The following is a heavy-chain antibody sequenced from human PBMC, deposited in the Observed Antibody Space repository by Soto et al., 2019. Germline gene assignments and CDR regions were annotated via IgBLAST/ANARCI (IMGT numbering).Heavy chain of an antibody. CDR1: GGSISSGGYY. CDR3: AGVVPAALYYGMDV. J-gene: IGHJ6*02. D-gene: IGHD2-2*01. Sequence: SETLSLTCTVSGGSISSGGYYWSWIRQHPGKGLEWIGYIYYSGSTYYNPSLKSRVTISVDTSKNQFSLKLSSVTAADTAVYYCAGVVPAALYYGMDVWGQGTTVTVSS. V-gene: IGHV4-31*03. CDR2: IYYSGST.